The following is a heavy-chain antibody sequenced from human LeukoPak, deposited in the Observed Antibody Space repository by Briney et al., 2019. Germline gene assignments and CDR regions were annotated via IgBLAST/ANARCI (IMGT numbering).Heavy chain of an antibody. J-gene: IGHJ5*02. Sequence: GASVKVSCKASGYSFTDYYMHWVRQAPGQGLQWMGCINPTSGGTHYAQNFQGRVTMTTDTSTSTAYMELRSLRSDDTAVYYCARGVKRLRTWVRYMAGLFIDPWGQGTLVTVSS. CDR1: GYSFTDYY. V-gene: IGHV1-2*02. CDR2: INPTSGGT. D-gene: IGHD5-24*01. CDR3: ARGVKRLRTWVRYMAGLFIDP.